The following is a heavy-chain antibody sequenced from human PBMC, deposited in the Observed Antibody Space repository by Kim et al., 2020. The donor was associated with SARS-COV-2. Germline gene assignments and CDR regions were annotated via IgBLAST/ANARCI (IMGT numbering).Heavy chain of an antibody. Sequence: SVKVSCKASGGTFSSYAISWVRQAPGQGLEWMGGIIPIFGTANYAQKFQGRVTITADESTSTAYMELSSLRSEDTAVYYCARESVGGYYDSSGYWDYWGQGTLVTVSS. CDR1: GGTFSSYA. CDR3: ARESVGGYYDSSGYWDY. J-gene: IGHJ4*02. D-gene: IGHD3-22*01. CDR2: IIPIFGTA. V-gene: IGHV1-69*13.